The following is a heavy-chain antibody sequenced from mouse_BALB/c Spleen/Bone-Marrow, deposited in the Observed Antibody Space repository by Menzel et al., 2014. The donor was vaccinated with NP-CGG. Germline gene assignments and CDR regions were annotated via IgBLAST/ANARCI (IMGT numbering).Heavy chain of an antibody. CDR2: IYPGDGDT. D-gene: IGHD3-1*01. Sequence: QVQLQQSGAELVRPGSSVKISCKASGYAFSTYWMNWVKQRPGQGLEWIGQIYPGDGDTNYNEKFKGKATLTADKSSSTASIQLSSLTSEDSAVYFCARVGFSFDYWCQGTTLTVSS. CDR3: ARVGFSFDY. J-gene: IGHJ2*01. CDR1: GYAFSTYW. V-gene: IGHV1-80*01.